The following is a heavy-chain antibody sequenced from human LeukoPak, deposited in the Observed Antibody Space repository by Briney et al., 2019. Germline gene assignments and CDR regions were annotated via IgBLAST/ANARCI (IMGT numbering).Heavy chain of an antibody. J-gene: IGHJ3*02. Sequence: PSETLSLTCTVSGVSSSSDSSSDYWSWIRQPPGEGLEWIAYINNRGSTNYNPSLKSRVTISVDTSKYQFSLKLNSVTAADTAVYYCVRGDRDAFDIWGQGTMVTVSS. CDR1: GVSSSSDSSSDY. CDR3: VRGDRDAFDI. CDR2: INNRGST. V-gene: IGHV4-61*01.